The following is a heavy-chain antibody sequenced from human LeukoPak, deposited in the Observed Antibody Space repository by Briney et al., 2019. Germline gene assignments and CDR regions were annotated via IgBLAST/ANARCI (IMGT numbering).Heavy chain of an antibody. J-gene: IGHJ4*01. CDR1: GFTFNDYT. CDR2: ITGDCNYI. V-gene: IGHV3-21*01. Sequence: GGSLRLSCAASGFTFNDYTMTWVRQAPGKGLEWVSSITGDCNYIFYADSVKGRFTISRDNAQNSLFLELNSLRGEDTAVYYCARERNFYYFDYWGQEPWSPSPQ. D-gene: IGHD3-3*01. CDR3: ARERNFYYFDY.